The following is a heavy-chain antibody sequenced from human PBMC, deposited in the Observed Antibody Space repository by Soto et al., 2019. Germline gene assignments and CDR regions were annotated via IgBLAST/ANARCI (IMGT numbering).Heavy chain of an antibody. CDR1: GFTFSSYG. CDR2: ISYDGSNK. J-gene: IGHJ6*02. Sequence: PGGSLRLSCAASGFTFSSYGMHWVRQAPGKGLEWVAVISYDGSNKYYADSVKGRFTISRDNPKNTLYLQMNSLRAEDTAVHYCACDYGVSYYYYGMDVWGQGTTVTVSS. D-gene: IGHD4-17*01. CDR3: ACDYGVSYYYYGMDV. V-gene: IGHV3-30*03.